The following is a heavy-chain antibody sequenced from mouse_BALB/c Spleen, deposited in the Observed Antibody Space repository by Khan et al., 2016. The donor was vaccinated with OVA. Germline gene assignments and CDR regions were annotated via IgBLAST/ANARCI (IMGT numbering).Heavy chain of an antibody. D-gene: IGHD1-1*01. CDR3: TRLAYYYDSEGVAY. Sequence: EVQLLETGGDLVKPGGSLKLSCAASGFTFSTYGMSWVRQAPDKRLEWVATVSTGGSYTYYPDSVKGRFTISRDNAKNTLYLQMSGLRSEDTARFYGTRLAYYYDSEGVAYWGQGTLVTVSA. J-gene: IGHJ3*01. CDR1: GFTFSTYG. V-gene: IGHV5-6*01. CDR2: VSTGGSYT.